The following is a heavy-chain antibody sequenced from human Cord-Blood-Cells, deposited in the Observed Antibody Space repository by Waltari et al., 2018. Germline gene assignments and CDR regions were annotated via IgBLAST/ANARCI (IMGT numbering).Heavy chain of an antibody. D-gene: IGHD3-3*01. V-gene: IGHV2-70*01. CDR3: AQSPFLLRFLEWFDP. CDR2: IDWNDDR. Sequence: QLTVRESGPALGKPTQTLTLTCTFSGFSLRTSGMCVSWFRQPPGKGLEWLGLIDWNDDRDYSNYLTTRNSSSKDATKNQVVLTMTNMDTVDTAAYSCAQSPFLLRFLEWFDPWGQGTMVTVSS. J-gene: IGHJ5*01. CDR1: GFSLRTSGMC.